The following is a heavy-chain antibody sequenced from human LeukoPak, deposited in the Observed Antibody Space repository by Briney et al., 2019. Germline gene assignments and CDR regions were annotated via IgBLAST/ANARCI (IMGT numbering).Heavy chain of an antibody. V-gene: IGHV1-69*13. CDR2: IIPISGTA. CDR3: ARDLISSDAFDI. J-gene: IGHJ3*02. D-gene: IGHD3-10*01. CDR1: GGTFSSYA. Sequence: ASVKVSCKASGGTFSSYAISWVRQAPGQGLEWMGGIIPISGTANYAQKFQGRVTITADESTSTAYMELSSLRSEDTAVYYCARDLISSDAFDIWGQGTMVTVSS.